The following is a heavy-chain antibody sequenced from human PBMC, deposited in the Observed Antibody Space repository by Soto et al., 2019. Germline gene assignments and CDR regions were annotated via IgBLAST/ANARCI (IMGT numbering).Heavy chain of an antibody. V-gene: IGHV3-66*01. CDR3: ATAGYRRSKYYFDY. J-gene: IGHJ4*02. CDR2: IYSGGST. CDR1: GFTVSGNY. Sequence: GGSLRLSCAASGFTVSGNYMSWVRQAPGKGLEWVSVIYSGGSTYYADSMKGRFTISRDNSKNTLYLQMNSLRAEDTAVYYCATAGYRRSKYYFDYRGQGTLVTVSS. D-gene: IGHD6-13*01.